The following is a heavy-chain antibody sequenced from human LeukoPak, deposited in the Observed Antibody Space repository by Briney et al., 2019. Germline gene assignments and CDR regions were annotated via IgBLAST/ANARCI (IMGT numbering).Heavy chain of an antibody. CDR1: GNYW. D-gene: IGHD6-6*01. CDR2: ISYDGSNK. J-gene: IGHJ4*02. CDR3: ARDDEQLDYYFDY. V-gene: IGHV3-30*03. Sequence: GGSLRLSCAASGNYWMHWVRQAPGKGLEWVAVISYDGSNKYYADSVKGRFTISRDNSKNTLYLQMNSLRAEDTAVYYCARDDEQLDYYFDYWGQGTLVTVSS.